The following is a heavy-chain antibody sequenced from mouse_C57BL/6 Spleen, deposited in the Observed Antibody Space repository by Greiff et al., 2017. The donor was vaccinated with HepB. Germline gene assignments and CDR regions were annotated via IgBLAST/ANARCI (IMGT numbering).Heavy chain of an antibody. D-gene: IGHD2-4*01. Sequence: EVKLVESGPGLVKPSQSLSLTCSVTGYSITSGYYWNWIRQFPGNKLEWMGYISYDGSNNYNPSLKNRISITRDTSKNQFFLKLNSVTTEDTATYYCARGYDYDGAMDYWGQGTSVTVSS. CDR3: ARGYDYDGAMDY. CDR1: GYSITSGYY. V-gene: IGHV3-6*01. J-gene: IGHJ4*01. CDR2: ISYDGSN.